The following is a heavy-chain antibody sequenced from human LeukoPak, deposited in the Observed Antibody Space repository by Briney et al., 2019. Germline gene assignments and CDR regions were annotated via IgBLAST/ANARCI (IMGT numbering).Heavy chain of an antibody. V-gene: IGHV4-59*12. J-gene: IGHJ5*02. Sequence: SETLSLTCSVSGDSITSYYWSWIHQPPGRGLEWIGYVFHSGVTNYNPSLKSRVTLSLDTSKNQFSLKLKSVTAADTAVYFCATRADWFDPWGQGTLVTVSS. CDR3: ATRADWFDP. CDR2: VFHSGVT. CDR1: GDSITSYY.